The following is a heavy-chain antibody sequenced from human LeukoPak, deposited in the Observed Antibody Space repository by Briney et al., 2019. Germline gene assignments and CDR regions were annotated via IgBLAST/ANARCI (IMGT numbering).Heavy chain of an antibody. D-gene: IGHD3-22*01. CDR3: ARGHDGSGYFVGY. Sequence: SETLSLTCSVAGDSISSRSYYWGWIRQPPGEGLEWIGSIYYGGSTYYNPSLKGRVTISVDTSKNQFSLKLSAVTAADTAVYYCARGHDGSGYFVGYWGQGTLVTVSS. CDR2: IYYGGST. V-gene: IGHV4-39*01. CDR1: GDSISSRSYY. J-gene: IGHJ4*02.